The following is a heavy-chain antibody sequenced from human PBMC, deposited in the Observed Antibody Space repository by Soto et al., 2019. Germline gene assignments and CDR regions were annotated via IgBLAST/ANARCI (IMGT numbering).Heavy chain of an antibody. CDR2: IYTSGST. D-gene: IGHD6-19*01. J-gene: IGHJ4*02. CDR3: ARGGYSSGWYAYFDY. V-gene: IGHV4-4*07. CDR1: GGSISSYY. Sequence: QVQLQESGPGLVKPSETLSLTCTVSGGSISSYYWSWIRQPARKGLEWIGRIYTSGSTNYNPSLKSRGTMSVDTSKNQFSLKLSSVTAADTAVYYCARGGYSSGWYAYFDYWGQGTLVTVSS.